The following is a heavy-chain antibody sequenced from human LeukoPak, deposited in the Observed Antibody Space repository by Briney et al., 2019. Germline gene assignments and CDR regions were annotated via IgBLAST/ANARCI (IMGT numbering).Heavy chain of an antibody. V-gene: IGHV3-30*18. CDR3: AKAGAAPLAGIDY. Sequence: GRSLRLSCVASGFTFSSHGMHWVRQAPGKGLEWVAVISYDGSNKYYADSVKGRFTISRDDSENTLYLQMNSLRAEGTAVYYCAKAGAAPLAGIDYWGQGTLVTVSS. J-gene: IGHJ4*02. D-gene: IGHD2-8*02. CDR2: ISYDGSNK. CDR1: GFTFSSHG.